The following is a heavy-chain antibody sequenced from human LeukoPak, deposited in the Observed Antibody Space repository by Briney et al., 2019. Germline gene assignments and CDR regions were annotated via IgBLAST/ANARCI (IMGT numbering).Heavy chain of an antibody. Sequence: SETLSLTCTVSGGSISSSSYYWGWIRQPPGKGLEWIGSIYYSGSTYYNPSLKSRVTISVDTSKNQFSLKLSSETAADTAVYYCARNSGYSGYDPDFDCWGQGTLVTVSS. CDR3: ARNSGYSGYDPDFDC. CDR2: IYYSGST. D-gene: IGHD5-12*01. CDR1: GGSISSSSYY. J-gene: IGHJ4*02. V-gene: IGHV4-39*01.